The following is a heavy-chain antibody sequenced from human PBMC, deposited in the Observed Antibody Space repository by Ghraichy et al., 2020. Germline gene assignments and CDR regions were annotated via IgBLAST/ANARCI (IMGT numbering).Heavy chain of an antibody. D-gene: IGHD4-23*01. CDR1: GFTFSDYY. CDR3: ARRTTVVTTWGYFDY. CDR2: ISSSGSTI. J-gene: IGHJ4*02. V-gene: IGHV3-11*01. Sequence: GESLNISCAASGFTFSDYYMSWIRQAPGKGLEWVSYISSSGSTIYYADSVKGRFTISRDNAKNSLYLQMNSLRAEDTAVYYCARRTTVVTTWGYFDYWGQGTLVTVSS.